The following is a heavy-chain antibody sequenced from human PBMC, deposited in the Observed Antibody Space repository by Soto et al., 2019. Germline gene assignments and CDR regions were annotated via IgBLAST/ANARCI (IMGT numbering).Heavy chain of an antibody. V-gene: IGHV3-30-3*01. CDR2: ISYDGSNK. J-gene: IGHJ3*02. D-gene: IGHD5-12*01. Sequence: QVQLVESGGGVVQPGRSLRLSCAASGFTFSSYAMHWVRQAPGKGLEWMAVISYDGSNKYYADSVKGRFTISRDNSKNTLFLQMNSLRAEDTAVFYCARDRPLRWLHNSMAGAFDIWDQGTMVTVSS. CDR1: GFTFSSYA. CDR3: ARDRPLRWLHNSMAGAFDI.